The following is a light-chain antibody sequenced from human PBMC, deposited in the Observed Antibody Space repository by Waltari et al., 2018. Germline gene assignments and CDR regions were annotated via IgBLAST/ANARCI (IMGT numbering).Light chain of an antibody. CDR3: QHYLSLPVT. CDR2: GAS. Sequence: ELVLPQSPGPLSLSPGESATLSCRHSQSVTWALAWYQQKPGQAPRLLISGASNRATGIPDRFSGSGSGTDFSLSISSLGPEDFAVYYCQHYLSLPVTFGQGTKVAVK. CDR1: QSVTWA. V-gene: IGKV3-20*01. J-gene: IGKJ1*01.